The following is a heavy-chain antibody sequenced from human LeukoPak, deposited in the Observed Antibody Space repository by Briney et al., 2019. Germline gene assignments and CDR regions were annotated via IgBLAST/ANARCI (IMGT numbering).Heavy chain of an antibody. CDR3: ASLRERSYYARGFDY. J-gene: IGHJ4*02. V-gene: IGHV4-39*01. CDR2: IYYSGST. Sequence: SETLSLTCTVSGGSISSYYWGWIRQPPGKGLEWIGSIYYSGSTYYKSSLKSRVTVSVGTSKNQFSLKLSSVTAADTAAYYCASLRERSYYARGFDYWGQGTLVTVSS. CDR1: GGSISSYY. D-gene: IGHD1-26*01.